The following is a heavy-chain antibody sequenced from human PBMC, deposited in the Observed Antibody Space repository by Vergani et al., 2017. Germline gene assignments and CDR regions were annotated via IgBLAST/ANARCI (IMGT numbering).Heavy chain of an antibody. CDR1: GYTFTSYG. CDR2: ISAYNGNT. Sequence: QVQLVQSGAEVKKRGASVKVSCKASGYTFTSYGISWVRQAPGQGLEWMGWISAYNGNTNYAQKLQGRVTMTTDTSTSTAYMELRSLRSDDTAVYYCARQPPLIAPKAREYYYDSSGYSYYWGQGTLVTVSS. J-gene: IGHJ4*02. V-gene: IGHV1-18*01. D-gene: IGHD3-22*01. CDR3: ARQPPLIAPKAREYYYDSSGYSYY.